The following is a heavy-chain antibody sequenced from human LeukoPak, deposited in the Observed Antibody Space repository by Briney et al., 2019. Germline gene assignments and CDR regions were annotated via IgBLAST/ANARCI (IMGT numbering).Heavy chain of an antibody. J-gene: IGHJ4*02. V-gene: IGHV4-59*01. Sequence: SETLSLTCTVSGGSISSYYWSWIRQPPGKGLEWIGYIYYSGSTNYNPSLKSRVTISVDTSKNQFSLKLSSVTAADTAVYYCARAPDPDVYSDYWGQGTLVTVSS. CDR2: IYYSGST. CDR1: GGSISSYY. CDR3: ARAPDPDVYSDY.